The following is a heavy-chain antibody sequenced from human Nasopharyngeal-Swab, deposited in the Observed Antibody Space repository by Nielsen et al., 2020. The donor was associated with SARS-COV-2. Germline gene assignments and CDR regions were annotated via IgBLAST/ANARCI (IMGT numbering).Heavy chain of an antibody. Sequence: SETLSLTCTVSGYSISSGYYWAWIRQPPGAVQEWIGSIYHGGSTYYTPSLESRVTISVDTSNNHFSLKLTSVTAADTAVYYCARELSNTPKYNWFDPWGQGTLVTVSS. CDR1: GYSISSGYY. D-gene: IGHD5-18*01. CDR3: ARELSNTPKYNWFDP. CDR2: IYHGGST. V-gene: IGHV4-38-2*02. J-gene: IGHJ5*02.